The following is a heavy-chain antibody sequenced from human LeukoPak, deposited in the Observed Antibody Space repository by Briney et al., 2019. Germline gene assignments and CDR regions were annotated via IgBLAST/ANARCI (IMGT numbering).Heavy chain of an antibody. CDR1: GFTFDDYA. CDR2: ISWNSGSI. CDR3: AKSHPYYDFWSGTFDY. J-gene: IGHJ4*02. Sequence: GGSLRLSCAASGFTFDDYAMHWVRQAPGKGLEWVSGISWNSGSIGYADSVKGRFTISRDNAKSSLYLQMNSLRAEDTALYYCAKSHPYYDFWSGTFDYWGQGTLVTVSS. V-gene: IGHV3-9*01. D-gene: IGHD3-3*01.